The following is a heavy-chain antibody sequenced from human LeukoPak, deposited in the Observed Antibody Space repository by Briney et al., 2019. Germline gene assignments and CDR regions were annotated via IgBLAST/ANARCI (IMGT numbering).Heavy chain of an antibody. CDR1: GFTFSSYW. V-gene: IGHV3-7*05. Sequence: GGSLRLSCAASGFTFSSYWMSWVRQAPGEGLEWVANINEGGNGKYYVDSVKGGCTISRDNAKNSLYLQMNSLRADDTAVYYCARAKFGDFDYWGQGALVTVSS. D-gene: IGHD3-16*01. CDR3: ARAKFGDFDY. CDR2: INEGGNGK. J-gene: IGHJ4*02.